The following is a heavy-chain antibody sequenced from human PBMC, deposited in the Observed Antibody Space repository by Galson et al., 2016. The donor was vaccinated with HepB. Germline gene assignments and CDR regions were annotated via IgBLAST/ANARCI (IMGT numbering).Heavy chain of an antibody. J-gene: IGHJ4*02. Sequence: SLRLSCAASGFTFSSYAVHWVRQAPGKGLEWVAVISFDGSDKKYADSVKGRFTISRDISKNTLYLQMNSLRPEDTALYYCARAPGGGFAWGPLDYWGQGTLVTVSS. D-gene: IGHD5-24*01. CDR1: GFTFSSYA. CDR3: ARAPGGGFAWGPLDY. V-gene: IGHV3-30*04. CDR2: ISFDGSDK.